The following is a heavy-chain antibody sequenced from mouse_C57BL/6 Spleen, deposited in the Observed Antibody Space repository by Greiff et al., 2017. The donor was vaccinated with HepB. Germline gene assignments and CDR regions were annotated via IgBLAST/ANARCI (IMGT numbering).Heavy chain of an antibody. Sequence: QVQLQQSGPELVKPGASVKISCKASGYAFSSSWMNWVKQRPGKGLEWIGRIYPGDGDTNYNGKFKGKATLTADKSSSTAYMQLSSLTSEDSAVYFCARRGWEDAMDYWGQGTSVTVSS. V-gene: IGHV1-82*01. CDR2: IYPGDGDT. CDR3: ARRGWEDAMDY. CDR1: GYAFSSSW. D-gene: IGHD2-3*01. J-gene: IGHJ4*01.